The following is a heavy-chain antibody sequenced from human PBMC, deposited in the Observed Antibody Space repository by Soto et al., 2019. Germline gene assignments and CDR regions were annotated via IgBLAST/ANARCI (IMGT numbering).Heavy chain of an antibody. CDR3: ARVAGDDPPDI. Sequence: EVQLVESGGGLVQPGGSLRLSCAASGFIVSSNYMTWVRQAPGKGLEWVSIMYSGGTTYYAESVKGRFTISRHISKNTLDLQMNTLRFEDTAVYYCARVAGDDPPDIWGPGTMVTVSS. CDR1: GFIVSSNY. D-gene: IGHD2-21*02. V-gene: IGHV3-53*04. J-gene: IGHJ3*02. CDR2: MYSGGTT.